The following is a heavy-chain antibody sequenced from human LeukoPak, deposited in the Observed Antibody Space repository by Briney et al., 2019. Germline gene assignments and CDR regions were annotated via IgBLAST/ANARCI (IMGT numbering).Heavy chain of an antibody. V-gene: IGHV4-34*01. CDR3: ARALASIAARREGDYYYYMDV. CDR1: GGSFSGYY. D-gene: IGHD6-6*01. Sequence: TSETLSLTCAVYGGSFSGYYWSWIRQPPGKGLEWIGEINHSGSTNYNPSLKSRVTISVDTSKNQFSLKLSSVTAADTAVYYCARALASIAARREGDYYYYMDVWGKGTTVTVSS. J-gene: IGHJ6*03. CDR2: INHSGST.